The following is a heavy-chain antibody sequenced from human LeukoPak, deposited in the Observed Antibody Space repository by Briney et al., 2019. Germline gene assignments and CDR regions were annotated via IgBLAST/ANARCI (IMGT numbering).Heavy chain of an antibody. D-gene: IGHD6-13*01. CDR2: ISSSSSYI. CDR3: ARDTRQQLYIDY. V-gene: IGHV3-21*01. CDR1: GFTFSSYS. J-gene: IGHJ4*02. Sequence: PGGSLRLSCAASGFTFSSYSMNWVRQAPGKGLEWVSSISSSSSYIYYADSVKGRFTISRDNAKNSLYLQMNSLRAEDTAVYYCARDTRQQLYIDYWGQGTLVTVSS.